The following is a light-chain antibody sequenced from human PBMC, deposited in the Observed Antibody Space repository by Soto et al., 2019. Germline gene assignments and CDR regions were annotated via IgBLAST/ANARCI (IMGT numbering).Light chain of an antibody. Sequence: EIVLTQSPGTPSLSPGERATLSCRASQSVSSDYLAWYQHKPGQAPRLLIYGASSRATGIPARFSGGGSGTDFTLTISRLEPEDFAAYYCQQYGSSRTFGQGTKVEIK. CDR3: QQYGSSRT. V-gene: IGKV3-20*01. CDR2: GAS. CDR1: QSVSSDY. J-gene: IGKJ1*01.